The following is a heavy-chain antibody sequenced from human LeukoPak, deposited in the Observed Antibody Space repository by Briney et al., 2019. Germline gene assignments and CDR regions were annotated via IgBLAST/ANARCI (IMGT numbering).Heavy chain of an antibody. CDR2: ISSSSSYI. CDR1: GFTFSSYS. D-gene: IGHD1-26*01. J-gene: IGHJ4*02. Sequence: GGSLRLSCAASGFTFSSYSMNWVRQAPGKGLEWVSSISSSSSYIYYADSVKGRFTMSRDNAKNSLYLQMNSLRAEDTAVYYCAKESRWELPPYWGQGTLVTVST. V-gene: IGHV3-21*01. CDR3: AKESRWELPPY.